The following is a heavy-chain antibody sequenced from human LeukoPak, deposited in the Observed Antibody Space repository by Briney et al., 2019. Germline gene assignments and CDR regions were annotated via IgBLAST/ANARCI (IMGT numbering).Heavy chain of an antibody. V-gene: IGHV4-34*01. Sequence: SETLSFTCAVYGGSFSGYYWSWIRQLPGKGLEWIGEINHSGSTNYNPSLKSRVTISVDTSKNQFSLKLSSVTAADTAVYYCARARFGQRWLQLSNWYFDLWGRGTLVTVSS. CDR2: INHSGST. J-gene: IGHJ2*01. D-gene: IGHD5-24*01. CDR1: GGSFSGYY. CDR3: ARARFGQRWLQLSNWYFDL.